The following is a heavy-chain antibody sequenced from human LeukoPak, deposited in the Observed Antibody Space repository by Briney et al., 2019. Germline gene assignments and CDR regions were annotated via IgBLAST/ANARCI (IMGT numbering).Heavy chain of an antibody. CDR3: AREEGFRNYDFWSGWPSLDRNWFDP. D-gene: IGHD3-3*01. Sequence: ASVKVSCKASGYTFTSYYMHWVRQAPGQGLEWMGIINPSGGSTSYAQKFQGRVTMTRDTSTSTAYMELSSLRSEDTAVYYCAREEGFRNYDFWSGWPSLDRNWFDPWGQGTLVTVSS. J-gene: IGHJ5*02. V-gene: IGHV1-46*01. CDR2: INPSGGST. CDR1: GYTFTSYY.